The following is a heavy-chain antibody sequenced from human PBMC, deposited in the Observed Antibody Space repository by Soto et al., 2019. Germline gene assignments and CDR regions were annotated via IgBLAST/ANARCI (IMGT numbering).Heavy chain of an antibody. V-gene: IGHV3-30-3*01. CDR3: ASMVYDFWSGRYGSLYYYYGMDV. J-gene: IGHJ6*02. CDR2: ISYDGSNK. Sequence: GGSLRLSCAASGFTFSSYAMHWVRQAPGKGLEWVAVISYDGSNKYYADSVKGRFTISRDNSKNTLYLQMNSLRAEDTAVYYCASMVYDFWSGRYGSLYYYYGMDVWGQGTTVTVSS. CDR1: GFTFSSYA. D-gene: IGHD3-3*01.